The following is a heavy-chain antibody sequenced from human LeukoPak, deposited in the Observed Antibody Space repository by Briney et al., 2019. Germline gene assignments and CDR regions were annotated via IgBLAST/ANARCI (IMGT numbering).Heavy chain of an antibody. D-gene: IGHD3-10*01. CDR2: IYYSGST. J-gene: IGHJ6*03. CDR3: ARGGSGSYYYYYYYMDV. Sequence: KPSETLSLTCTVSGGSISSSSYYWGWIRQPPGKGLEWIGSIYYSGSTYYNPSLKSRVTISVDTSKNQFSLKLSSVTAADTAVYYCARGGSGSYYYYYYYMDVWGKGTTVTVSS. V-gene: IGHV4-39*07. CDR1: GGSISSSSYY.